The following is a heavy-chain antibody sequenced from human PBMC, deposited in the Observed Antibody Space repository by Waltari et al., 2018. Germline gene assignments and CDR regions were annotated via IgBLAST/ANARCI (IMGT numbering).Heavy chain of an antibody. D-gene: IGHD1-7*01. CDR1: GYTFTGYY. V-gene: IGHV1-2*06. J-gene: IGHJ3*02. CDR2: SNPNSAGT. Sequence: QVQLVQSGAEVKKPGASVKVSCKASGYTFTGYYMHWLRQAPGQGLEWRGRSNPNSAGTNDAQKFQGRVTMTRDTSISTAYMELSRLRSDDTAVYYCARTGTGDAFDIWGQGTMVTVSS. CDR3: ARTGTGDAFDI.